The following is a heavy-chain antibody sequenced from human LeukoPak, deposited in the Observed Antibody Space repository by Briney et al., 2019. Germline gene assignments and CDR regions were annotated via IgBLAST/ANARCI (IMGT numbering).Heavy chain of an antibody. J-gene: IGHJ3*02. D-gene: IGHD1-26*01. Sequence: SETLSLTCTVSGGSISSGDYYWSWIRQHPGKGLEWIGYIYYSGSTYYNPSLKSRVTISVDTSKNQFSLKLSSVTAADTAVYYCARQGSGSYKGRAFDIWGQGTMVTVSS. CDR1: GGSISSGDYY. CDR3: ARQGSGSYKGRAFDI. CDR2: IYYSGST. V-gene: IGHV4-31*03.